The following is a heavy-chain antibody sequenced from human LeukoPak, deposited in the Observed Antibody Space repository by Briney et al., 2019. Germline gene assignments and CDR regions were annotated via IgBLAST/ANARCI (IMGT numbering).Heavy chain of an antibody. CDR2: INASNGNT. CDR3: ARALVSTGFIDS. V-gene: IGHV1-18*01. J-gene: IGHJ4*02. D-gene: IGHD1-1*01. CDR1: GYTFTSYG. Sequence: ASVNVSCKASGYTFTSYGISWVRQAPGQGLEWMGWINASNGNTNYPQKLQGRVTITTDTSTSTAYMELRSLRSDDTAVYYCARALVSTGFIDSWGQGTLVTVSS.